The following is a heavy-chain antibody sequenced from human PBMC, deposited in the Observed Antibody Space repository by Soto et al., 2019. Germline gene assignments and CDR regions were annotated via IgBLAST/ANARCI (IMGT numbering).Heavy chain of an antibody. V-gene: IGHV1-69*06. D-gene: IGHD3-22*01. CDR3: ARDIPIVMGLTMIVVAQLGYYYGMDV. Sequence: VKVSCKASGGSFISYAISWVRQAPGQGLEWMGGIIPIFGTANYAQKFQGRVTITADKSTSTAYMELSSLRSEDTAVYYCARDIPIVMGLTMIVVAQLGYYYGMDVWGQGTTVTVSS. CDR1: GGSFISYA. CDR2: IIPIFGTA. J-gene: IGHJ6*02.